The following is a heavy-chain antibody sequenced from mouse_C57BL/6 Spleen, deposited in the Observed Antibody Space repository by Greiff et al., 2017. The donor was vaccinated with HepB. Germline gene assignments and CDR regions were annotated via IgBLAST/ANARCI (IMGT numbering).Heavy chain of an antibody. Sequence: QVQLQQSGAELARPGASVKMSCKASGYTFTSYTMHWVKQRPGQGLEWIGYINPSSGYTKYNQKFKDKATLTADKSSSTAYMQLSSLTSEDSAVYCCARSLYGSPAWFAYWGQGTLVTVSA. CDR3: ARSLYGSPAWFAY. CDR2: INPSSGYT. V-gene: IGHV1-4*01. CDR1: GYTFTSYT. D-gene: IGHD2-1*01. J-gene: IGHJ3*01.